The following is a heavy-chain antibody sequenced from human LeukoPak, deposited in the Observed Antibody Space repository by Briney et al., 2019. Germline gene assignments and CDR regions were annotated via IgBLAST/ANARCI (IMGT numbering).Heavy chain of an antibody. CDR2: AYYRSKWFN. Sequence: SQTLSLTCAISGDSVSSNIRTWNWIRQSPSRGLEWLGRAYYRSKWFNDYANSVESRITINPDTFKNQFSLQLNSVTPEDTAVYYCARGVWRTAYIDSWGQGILVIVSS. J-gene: IGHJ4*02. CDR1: GDSVSSNIRT. CDR3: ARGVWRTAYIDS. D-gene: IGHD3-16*01. V-gene: IGHV6-1*01.